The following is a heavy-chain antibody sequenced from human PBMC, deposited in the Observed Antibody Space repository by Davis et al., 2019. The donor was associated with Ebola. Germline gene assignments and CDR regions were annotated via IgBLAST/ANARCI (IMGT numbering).Heavy chain of an antibody. CDR2: MSGSGSSGDT. V-gene: IGHV3-23*01. Sequence: GESLKISCAASGFTFSNYAMSWVRQGPGKGLEWVSTMSGSGSSGDTRYAGSVKGRFTISRDNSKNTLYLQMNSLRAEDTAVYYCARDNIVVVPAAIYYYYYGMDVWGQGTTVTVSS. D-gene: IGHD2-2*01. J-gene: IGHJ6*02. CDR3: ARDNIVVVPAAIYYYYYGMDV. CDR1: GFTFSNYA.